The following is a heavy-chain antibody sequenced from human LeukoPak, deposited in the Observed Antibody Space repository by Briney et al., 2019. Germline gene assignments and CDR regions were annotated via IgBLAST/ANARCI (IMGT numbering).Heavy chain of an antibody. J-gene: IGHJ4*02. Sequence: PSQTLSLTCTVSGGSISSADYYWRWIRQPPGKGLEWIGYIYYSGSTNYNPSLKSRITMSLDTSKNQFSLKLSSVTAADTAMYYCARIPPLRFKEWYRDYWGQGTLVTVSS. D-gene: IGHD3-3*01. V-gene: IGHV4-30-4*08. CDR1: GGSISSADYY. CDR3: ARIPPLRFKEWYRDY. CDR2: IYYSGST.